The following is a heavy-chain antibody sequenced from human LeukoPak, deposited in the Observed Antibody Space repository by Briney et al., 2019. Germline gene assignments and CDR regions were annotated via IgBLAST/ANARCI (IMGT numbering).Heavy chain of an antibody. V-gene: IGHV1-2*06. CDR2: INPNRGVT. CDR1: GYIFTGYD. CDR3: ARDSDSSGDAVDY. J-gene: IGHJ4*02. Sequence: GASVKVSCKTSGYIFTGYDLHWVRQAPGQGLEWLGRINPNRGVTNYAQKFQGRVTMTRDTSISTAYMEVSSLRSDDTAVYFCARDSDSSGDAVDYWGQGTLVTVSS. D-gene: IGHD3-22*01.